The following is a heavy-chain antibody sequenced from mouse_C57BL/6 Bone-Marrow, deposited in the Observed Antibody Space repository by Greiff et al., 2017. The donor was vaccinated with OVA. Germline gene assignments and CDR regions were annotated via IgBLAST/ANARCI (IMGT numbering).Heavy chain of an antibody. CDR1: GFSLTSYA. J-gene: IGHJ3*01. Sequence: VQRVESGPGLVAPSQSLSITCTVSGFSLTSYAISWVRQPPGKGLEWLGVIWTGGGTNYNSALKSRLSISKDNSKSQVFLKMNSLQTDDTARYYCARNGHYGNYEGFAYWGQGTLVTVSA. CDR3: ARNGHYGNYEGFAY. CDR2: IWTGGGT. D-gene: IGHD2-1*01. V-gene: IGHV2-9-1*01.